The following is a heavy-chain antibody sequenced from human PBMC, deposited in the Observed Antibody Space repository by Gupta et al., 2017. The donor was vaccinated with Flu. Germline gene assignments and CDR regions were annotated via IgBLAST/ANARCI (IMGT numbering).Heavy chain of an antibody. Sequence: QVQLVESGGVLDKPGGPQRLSCAASVFTFSDYTMSWIRQTPGKGLEWVSYIISSGKTTDYADSVKGRFTISRDNAKNALYLEMNSLRAEDTAVYYCARRKYPSMDVWGKGTTVTVSS. D-gene: IGHD2-2*01. CDR3: ARRKYPSMDV. J-gene: IGHJ6*03. V-gene: IGHV3-11*01. CDR1: VFTFSDYT. CDR2: IISSGKTT.